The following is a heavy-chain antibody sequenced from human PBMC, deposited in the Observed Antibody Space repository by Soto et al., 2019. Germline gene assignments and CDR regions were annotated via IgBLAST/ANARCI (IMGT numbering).Heavy chain of an antibody. J-gene: IGHJ6*03. CDR2: INHSGST. CDR1: GWSFSGYY. Sequence: SASLSHTCAVYGWSFSGYYWSWIRQPPGKGLEWIGEINHSGSTNYNPSLKSRVTISVDTSKNQFSLKLSSVTAADTAVYYCARGEEYQLLSDYYYYYMDVWGKGTTVTVSS. V-gene: IGHV4-34*01. CDR3: ARGEEYQLLSDYYYYYMDV. D-gene: IGHD2-2*01.